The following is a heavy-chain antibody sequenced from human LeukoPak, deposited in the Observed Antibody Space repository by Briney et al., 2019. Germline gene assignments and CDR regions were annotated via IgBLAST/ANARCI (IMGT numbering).Heavy chain of an antibody. CDR1: GFTFSRYW. CDR2: IKHDGSEK. CDR3: ARKDRYGLDY. V-gene: IGHV3-7*01. J-gene: IGHJ4*02. Sequence: TGGSLRLSCAASGFTFSRYWMSWVRQAPGKGLEWVADIKHDGSEKYYVDSLKGRFTISTDSAKNSLYLQINSLRAEDTAVYYCARKDRYGLDYWGQGTLVTVSS. D-gene: IGHD3-9*01.